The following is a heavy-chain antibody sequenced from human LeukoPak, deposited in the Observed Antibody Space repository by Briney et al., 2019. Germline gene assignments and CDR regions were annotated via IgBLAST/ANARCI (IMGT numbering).Heavy chain of an antibody. D-gene: IGHD3-16*01. CDR3: ARRFGGSWFDP. CDR2: VYNSGST. J-gene: IGHJ5*02. V-gene: IGHV4-39*01. Sequence: SETLSLTCTVSGGSISSNSYYWGWIRQPPGKGLEWIGSVYNSGSTYYNPSLKSRVTISVDTSKSQFSLELSSVTAADTAVYYCARRFGGSWFDPWGQGTLVTVSS. CDR1: GGSISSNSYY.